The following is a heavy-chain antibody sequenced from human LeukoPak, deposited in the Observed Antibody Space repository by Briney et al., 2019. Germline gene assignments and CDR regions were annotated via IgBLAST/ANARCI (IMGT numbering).Heavy chain of an antibody. CDR2: INQGGSEK. J-gene: IGHJ4*02. CDR3: VRDGSGYDY. Sequence: PGGSLRLSCAASGFTFSNYWTSWVRQAPGKGLEWVANINQGGSEKYYLNSVKGRFTISRDNAKNSLYLQMNSLRTDDTAIYYCVRDGSGYDYWGQGTLVTVSS. CDR1: GFTFSNYW. V-gene: IGHV3-7*05. D-gene: IGHD6-19*01.